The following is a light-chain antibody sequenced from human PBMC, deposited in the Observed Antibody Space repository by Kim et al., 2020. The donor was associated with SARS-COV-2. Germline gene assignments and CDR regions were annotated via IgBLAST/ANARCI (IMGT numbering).Light chain of an antibody. Sequence: EIVLTQSPGTLSLSPGERATLSCRASQSVHGHYLAWYQQKPGQTPRLLMYQTSYSATGIPDRFSVSGSGTDFTLTISRLEPEDFAVYYCQQYGSSPPYTFGQGTKLEF. CDR2: QTS. CDR1: QSVHGHY. V-gene: IGKV3-20*01. J-gene: IGKJ2*01. CDR3: QQYGSSPPYT.